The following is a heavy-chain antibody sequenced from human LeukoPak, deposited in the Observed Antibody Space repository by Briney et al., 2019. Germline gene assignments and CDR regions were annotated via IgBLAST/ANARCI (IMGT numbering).Heavy chain of an antibody. D-gene: IGHD2-15*01. Sequence: SGGSLRLSCAASGSTFSSYAMSWVRQAPGKGLEWVSVISGSGDSTYYVDSVKGRFTISRDNSKTTLYLQMNSLRVEDTAAYYCAKVGVGYCSGGTCLNWFDPWGQGTLVTVSS. J-gene: IGHJ5*02. V-gene: IGHV3-23*01. CDR1: GSTFSSYA. CDR2: ISGSGDST. CDR3: AKVGVGYCSGGTCLNWFDP.